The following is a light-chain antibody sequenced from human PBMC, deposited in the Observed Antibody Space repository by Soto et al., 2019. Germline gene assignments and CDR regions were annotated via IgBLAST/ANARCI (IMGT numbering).Light chain of an antibody. CDR1: QSFSNN. CDR3: QQRGDWPRT. Sequence: EIVLTQSPATLSLSPGERATLSCRASQSFSNNLAWYQQKPGQAPSLLIYDSSTRATGIPPRISGSGSGTDFTLTISRLEPADFAVYYCQQRGDWPRTFGQGTKVEIK. V-gene: IGKV3-11*01. J-gene: IGKJ1*01. CDR2: DSS.